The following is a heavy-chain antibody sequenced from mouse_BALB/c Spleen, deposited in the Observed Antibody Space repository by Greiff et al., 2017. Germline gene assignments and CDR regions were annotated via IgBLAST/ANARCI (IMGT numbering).Heavy chain of an antibody. D-gene: IGHD2-14*01. CDR1: GYTFTSYN. CDR3: ARDYRRDWYFDV. V-gene: IGHV1-12*01. Sequence: QVQLQQPGAELVKPGASVKMSCKASGYTFTSYNMHWVKQTPGQGLEWIGAIYPGNGDTSYNQKFKGKATLTADKSSSTAYMQLSSLTSEDTAVYYCARDYRRDWYFDVWGAGTTVTVSS. J-gene: IGHJ1*01. CDR2: IYPGNGDT.